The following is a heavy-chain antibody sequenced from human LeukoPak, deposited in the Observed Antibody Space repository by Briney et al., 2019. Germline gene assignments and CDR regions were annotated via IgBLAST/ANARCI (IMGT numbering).Heavy chain of an antibody. V-gene: IGHV5-51*01. Sequence: GESLKISCKGSGCSFTSYWIGWVRQMPGKGLEWMGIIFPGDSDTRYSPSFQGQVTISVDKSITTAYLQWTSLKASDTAMYYCARPYYYGSGSYHWFDPWGQGTLVTVSS. CDR2: IFPGDSDT. J-gene: IGHJ5*02. CDR1: GCSFTSYW. CDR3: ARPYYYGSGSYHWFDP. D-gene: IGHD3-10*01.